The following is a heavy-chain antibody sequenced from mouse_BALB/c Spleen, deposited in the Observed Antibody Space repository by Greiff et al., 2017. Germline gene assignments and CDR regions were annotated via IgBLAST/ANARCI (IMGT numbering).Heavy chain of an antibody. V-gene: IGHV5-17*02. CDR3: ARAGRGNLYYYAMDY. CDR1: GFTFSSFG. J-gene: IGHJ4*01. CDR2: ISSGSSTI. D-gene: IGHD2-1*01. Sequence: EVKVVESGGGLVQPGGSRKLSCAASGFTFSSFGMHWVRQAPEKGLEWVAYISSGSSTIYYADTVKGRFTISRDNPKNTLFLQMTSLRSEDTAMYYCARAGRGNLYYYAMDYWGQGTSVTVSS.